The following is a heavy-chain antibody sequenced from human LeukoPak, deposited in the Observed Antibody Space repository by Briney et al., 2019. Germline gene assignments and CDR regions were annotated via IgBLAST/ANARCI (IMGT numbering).Heavy chain of an antibody. Sequence: SETLSLTCTVSGGSISSYYWSWIRQPPGKGLEWIGYIYTSGSTNYNPSLKSRVTISVDTSKNQFSLKLSSVTAADTAVYYCARMGDDFWSGYPDDYYYMDVWGKGTTVTVSS. CDR1: GGSISSYY. CDR2: IYTSGST. D-gene: IGHD3-3*01. J-gene: IGHJ6*03. CDR3: ARMGDDFWSGYPDDYYYMDV. V-gene: IGHV4-4*09.